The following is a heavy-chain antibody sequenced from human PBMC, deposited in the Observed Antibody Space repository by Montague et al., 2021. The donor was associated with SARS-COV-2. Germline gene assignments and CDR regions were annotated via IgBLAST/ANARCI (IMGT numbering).Heavy chain of an antibody. Sequence: TLSLTCAVSGGSISSGGYSWNWIRQPPGKGLEWIGYIYHSGSTYYSPSLESRVTISLDSSKNQFSLNLTSVTAADTAVYYCARGSMVRGGKVYYGVDVWGQGTTVTVSS. D-gene: IGHD3-10*01. J-gene: IGHJ6*02. V-gene: IGHV4-30-2*01. CDR1: GGSISSGGYS. CDR3: ARGSMVRGGKVYYGVDV. CDR2: IYHSGST.